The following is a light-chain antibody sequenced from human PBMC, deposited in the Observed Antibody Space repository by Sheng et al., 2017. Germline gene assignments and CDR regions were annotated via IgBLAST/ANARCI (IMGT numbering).Light chain of an antibody. Sequence: EIVLTQSPGTLSLSPGGRATLSCRASQSVSSSYLAWYQQKGGQAPRLVIFRASSRATGIPDRFSGSGSGTDFTLTISRMEPEDFAVYYCQHYGSSPPRITFGGGTKVEI. CDR3: QHYGSSPPRIT. CDR1: QSVSSSY. J-gene: IGKJ4*01. CDR2: RAS. V-gene: IGKV3-20*01.